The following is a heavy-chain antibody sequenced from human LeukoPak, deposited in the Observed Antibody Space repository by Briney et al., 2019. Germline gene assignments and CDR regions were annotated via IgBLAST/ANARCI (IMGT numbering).Heavy chain of an antibody. D-gene: IGHD3-3*01. CDR3: AKDRPSYGFWSGYEDY. Sequence: PGGSLRLSCAASGFTFRSYVMNWVRQAPGKGLEWVSAISHSGDRTYYADSVKGRFTISRDNSKNTLYLQMNSLRAEDTAVYYCAKDRPSYGFWSGYEDYWGQGTLVTVSS. CDR2: ISHSGDRT. CDR1: GFTFRSYV. J-gene: IGHJ4*02. V-gene: IGHV3-23*01.